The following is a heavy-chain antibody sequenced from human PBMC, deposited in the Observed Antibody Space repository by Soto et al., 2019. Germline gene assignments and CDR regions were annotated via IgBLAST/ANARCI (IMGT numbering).Heavy chain of an antibody. Sequence: QVQLVQSGAEVKKPGASVKVSCKASGYTFTSYYMHWVRQAPGQGLEWMGIINPSGGSTTYARKFQGKVHMTRDTSTSTVYMELSSLRSDDTAVYYCSRELSRTYYFDYWGQGTLVTVSS. J-gene: IGHJ4*02. CDR2: INPSGGST. CDR1: GYTFTSYY. V-gene: IGHV1-46*03. CDR3: SRELSRTYYFDY.